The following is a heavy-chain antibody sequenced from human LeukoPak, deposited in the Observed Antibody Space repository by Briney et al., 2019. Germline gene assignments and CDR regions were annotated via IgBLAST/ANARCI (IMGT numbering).Heavy chain of an antibody. CDR1: GGSISSSLYY. J-gene: IGHJ4*02. D-gene: IGHD6-19*01. V-gene: IGHV4-39*07. Sequence: SETLSLTCAVSGGSISSSLYYWGWLRQPPGKGLEWIGSIYHSGNYYYNPSLKTRVTISVDTSNDQFSLRLSSVTAADTAVYYCARVGTGRWLVYYFDYWGQGTLVTVSS. CDR3: ARVGTGRWLVYYFDY. CDR2: IYHSGNY.